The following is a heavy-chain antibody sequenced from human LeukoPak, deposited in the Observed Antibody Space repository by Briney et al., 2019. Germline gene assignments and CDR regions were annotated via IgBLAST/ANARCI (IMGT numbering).Heavy chain of an antibody. D-gene: IGHD3-3*01. CDR1: GFTVNNNY. CDR2: VYGGGDT. V-gene: IGHV3-53*01. Sequence: GGSLRLSCAASGFTVNNNYVNWVRQAPGKGLEWVSIVYGGGDTSYADSVKGRFTISRDNSKNTVYLQMNSLRAEDTAVYYCAKESGYYHYWGQGTLVTVSS. J-gene: IGHJ4*02. CDR3: AKESGYYHY.